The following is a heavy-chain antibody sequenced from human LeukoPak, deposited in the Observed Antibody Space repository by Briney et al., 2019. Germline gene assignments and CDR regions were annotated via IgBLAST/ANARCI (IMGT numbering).Heavy chain of an antibody. V-gene: IGHV3-7*01. CDR1: GFTFSNYW. CDR3: ARDAYRDRYFDF. CDR2: IKQDGSEK. J-gene: IGHJ4*02. D-gene: IGHD4-11*01. Sequence: GGSLRLSCAASGFTFSNYWMSWVRQAPGKGLEWVANIKQDGSEKYYVDSVKGRFTISRDNTKNSLYLQMNSLRAEDTAVYYCARDAYRDRYFDFWGQGTLVTVSS.